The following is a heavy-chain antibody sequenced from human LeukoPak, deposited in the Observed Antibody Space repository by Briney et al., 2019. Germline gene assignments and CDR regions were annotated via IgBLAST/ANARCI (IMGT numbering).Heavy chain of an antibody. CDR1: GGSISSSSYY. D-gene: IGHD4-17*01. J-gene: IGHJ4*02. Sequence: PSETLSLTCTVSGGSISSSSYYWGWIRQPPGKGLEWIGSIYYSGSTYYNPSLKSRVTISVHTSKNQFSLKLSSVTAADTAVYYCARAYGDYRVDYWGQGTLLTVSS. CDR2: IYYSGST. CDR3: ARAYGDYRVDY. V-gene: IGHV4-39*01.